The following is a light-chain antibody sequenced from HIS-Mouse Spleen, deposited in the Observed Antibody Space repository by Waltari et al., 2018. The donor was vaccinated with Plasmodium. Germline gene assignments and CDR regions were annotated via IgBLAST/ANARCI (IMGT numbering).Light chain of an antibody. Sequence: QSALTQPASVSGSPGQSLTIPCPGTRSDVGSSNLYSWYQQHPGKAPKLMIYEGSKRPSGVSNRFSGSKSGNTASLTISGLQAEDEADYYCCSYAGSSTYVFGTGTKVTVL. CDR2: EGS. CDR3: CSYAGSSTYV. V-gene: IGLV2-23*01. J-gene: IGLJ1*01. CDR1: RSDVGSSNL.